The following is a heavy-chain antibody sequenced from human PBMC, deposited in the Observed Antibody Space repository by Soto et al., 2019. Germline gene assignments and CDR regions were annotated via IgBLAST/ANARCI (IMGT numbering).Heavy chain of an antibody. J-gene: IGHJ6*02. CDR1: GFTFDDYA. CDR3: AKDKGLMGYNYYYGMDV. CDR2: ISWDGGST. V-gene: IGHV3-43D*04. D-gene: IGHD5-12*01. Sequence: GGSLRLSCAASGFTFDDYAMHWVRQAPGKGLEWVSLISWDGGSTYYADSVKGRFTISRDNSKNSLYLQMNSLRAEDTALYYCAKDKGLMGYNYYYGMDVWGQGPTVTASS.